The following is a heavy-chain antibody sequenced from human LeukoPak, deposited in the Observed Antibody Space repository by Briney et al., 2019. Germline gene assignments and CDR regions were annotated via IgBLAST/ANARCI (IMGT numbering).Heavy chain of an antibody. D-gene: IGHD3-10*01. J-gene: IGHJ4*02. V-gene: IGHV4-30-2*01. CDR1: GGSISSGGYY. CDR2: IYHSGST. Sequence: SETLSLTCTVSGGSISSGGYYWSWIRQPPGKGLEWIGYIYHSGSTYYNPSLKSRVTMSVDTSKNQFSLKLSSVTAVDTAVYYCARTEDYGSGAFDYWGQGTLVTVSS. CDR3: ARTEDYGSGAFDY.